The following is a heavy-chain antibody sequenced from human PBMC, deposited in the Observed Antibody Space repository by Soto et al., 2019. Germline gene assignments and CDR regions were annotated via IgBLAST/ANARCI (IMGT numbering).Heavy chain of an antibody. V-gene: IGHV1-3*05. CDR3: ASSYDTGRYYYGMDV. CDR2: INAGNGNT. CDR1: GYTFTSYA. Sequence: QVQLVQSGAEEKKPGASVKVSCKASGYTFTSYAMHWVRQAPGQRLEWMGWINAGNGNTKYSQKFQGRVTITRDTSASTAYMERSSLRSEDTAVYYCASSYDTGRYYYGMDVWGQGTTVTVSS. D-gene: IGHD3-22*01. J-gene: IGHJ6*02.